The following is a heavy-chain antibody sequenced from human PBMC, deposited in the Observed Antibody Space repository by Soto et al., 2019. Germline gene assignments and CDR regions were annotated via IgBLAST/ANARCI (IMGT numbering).Heavy chain of an antibody. Sequence: CSFIRTYPRKRLEWIARIHNSCNTSSNPSLNNLVSXSMXPAQNQIPLILTALAAADTAMYYCARLQYPVVTPIDMWGQGTMVTVSS. CDR3: ARLQYPVVTPIDM. D-gene: IGHD2-21*02. V-gene: IGHV4-59*01. J-gene: IGHJ3*02. CDR2: IHNSCNT.